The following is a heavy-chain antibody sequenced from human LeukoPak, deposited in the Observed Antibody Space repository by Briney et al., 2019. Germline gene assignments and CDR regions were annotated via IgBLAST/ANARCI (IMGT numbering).Heavy chain of an antibody. CDR1: GYSFTTYW. V-gene: IGHV5-51*01. CDR3: ASTNWYRSGWPRFDY. Sequence: GESLKIFCRSSGYSFTTYWICWVRQMPGKGLEWMSIIYPAHSDTRSSLSFQGQVTMSADKSNSTAYLQWSSLLDSNTGMYYCASTNWYRSGWPRFDYWGQGTLLTVSS. D-gene: IGHD6-19*01. CDR2: IYPAHSDT. J-gene: IGHJ4*02.